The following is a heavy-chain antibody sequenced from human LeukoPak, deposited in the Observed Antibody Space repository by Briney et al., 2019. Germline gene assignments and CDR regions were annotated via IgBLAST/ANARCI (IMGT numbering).Heavy chain of an antibody. J-gene: IGHJ4*01. CDR3: ARDLLLWFGELSGDSDY. Sequence: GRSLRLSCAASGFTFSSFGMHWVRQAPGKGLEWVAVIWFDGSNKYYPDSVKGRFTISRDNSKNKLYLQMSSLRAEDTAVYYCARDLLLWFGELSGDSDYWGQGTLVTVSS. V-gene: IGHV3-33*01. CDR1: GFTFSSFG. CDR2: IWFDGSNK. D-gene: IGHD3-10*01.